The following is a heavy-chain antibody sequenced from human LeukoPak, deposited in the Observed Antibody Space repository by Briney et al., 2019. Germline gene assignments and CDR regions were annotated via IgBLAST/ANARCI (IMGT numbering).Heavy chain of an antibody. CDR1: GGSTSSYY. CDR3: ARVGHLAAAGTYDY. Sequence: SETLSLTCTVSGGSTSSYYWSWIRQPPGKGLEWIGNIFYSGSPNYNPSLKSRVTISFDTSKNQFSLKLSSVTAADTAVYYCARVGHLAAAGTYDYWGQGTLVTVPS. V-gene: IGHV4-59*08. J-gene: IGHJ4*02. CDR2: IFYSGSP. D-gene: IGHD6-13*01.